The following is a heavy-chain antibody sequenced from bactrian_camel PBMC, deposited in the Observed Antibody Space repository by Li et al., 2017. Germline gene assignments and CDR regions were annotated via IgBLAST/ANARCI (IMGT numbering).Heavy chain of an antibody. D-gene: IGHD8*01. Sequence: VQLVESGGGLVQPGGSLTLSCTGSGFTFGRYSMAWVRQAPGKGLEWISGVSYGGSTTTYADSLKGRFTISRDNDKNTLYLQLNSLATEDTAMYYCVQGVYWSTYGDIFRHQRGQGTQVTVS. V-gene: IGHV3S42*01. CDR1: GFTFGRYS. J-gene: IGHJ4*01. CDR2: VSYGGSTT. CDR3: VQGVYWSTYGDIFRHQ.